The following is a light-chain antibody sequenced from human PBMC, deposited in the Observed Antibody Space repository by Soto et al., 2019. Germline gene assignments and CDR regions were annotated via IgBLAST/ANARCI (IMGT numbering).Light chain of an antibody. V-gene: IGKV3-11*01. J-gene: IGKJ5*01. CDR3: HQRYDWPIT. CDR2: DAS. CDR1: QSISNY. Sequence: IVLTQSPATLSLSPGEIATLSCRANQSISNYLAWYQQRPGQAPRLLIYDASRRATGIPARFSGSGSGTDFTLTISSLEPEDFAVYYCHQRYDWPITFGQGTRLEIK.